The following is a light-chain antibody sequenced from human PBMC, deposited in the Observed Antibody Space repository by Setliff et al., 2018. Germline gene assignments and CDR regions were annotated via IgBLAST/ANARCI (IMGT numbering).Light chain of an antibody. CDR3: SAYTSSSTYV. Sequence: QSALAQPASVSGSPGQSITISCSGTIGDVGAYDFVSWYQHHPGKAPKLVIYEVTKRPSGISNRFSGSKSGNSASLIISGLQAEDEADYYCSAYTSSSTYVFGTGTKVTV. V-gene: IGLV2-14*01. CDR1: IGDVGAYDF. CDR2: EVT. J-gene: IGLJ1*01.